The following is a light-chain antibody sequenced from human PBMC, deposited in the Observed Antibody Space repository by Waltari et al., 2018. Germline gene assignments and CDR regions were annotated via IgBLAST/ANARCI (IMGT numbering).Light chain of an antibody. CDR1: QYVSSN. J-gene: IGKJ1*01. CDR3: QQYSAWPRT. CDR2: GAS. Sequence: EIVMTQSQATLSLSPGDRATLSCRASQYVSSNLAWYQQKPGQAPRLLIYGASTRATGIPGRFSGSGSGTEFTLSISGLQSEDFALYYCQQYSAWPRTFGQGTKVEIK. V-gene: IGKV3-15*01.